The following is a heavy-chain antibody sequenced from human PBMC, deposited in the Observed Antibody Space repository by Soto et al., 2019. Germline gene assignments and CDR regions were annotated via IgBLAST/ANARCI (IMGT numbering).Heavy chain of an antibody. Sequence: PGGSLRLSCAASGFTFSSYAMNWVRQAPGKGLEWISVISNSGHSAYYADSVKGRFTISRDNSKNTLYLQIKSLRAEDTAAYYCAKGGPTFLNWFGPWGQGTRVTVSS. V-gene: IGHV3-23*01. J-gene: IGHJ5*02. D-gene: IGHD5-12*01. CDR1: GFTFSSYA. CDR3: AKGGPTFLNWFGP. CDR2: ISNSGHSA.